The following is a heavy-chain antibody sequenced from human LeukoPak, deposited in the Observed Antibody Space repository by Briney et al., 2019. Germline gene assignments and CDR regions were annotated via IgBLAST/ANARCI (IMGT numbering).Heavy chain of an antibody. CDR1: GYAFTTIG. D-gene: IGHD3-10*01. CDR2: ISGAKGNT. Sequence: ASVKVSCRASGYAFTTIGFSWVRQAPGQGLEWMGWISGAKGNTNYAPQFQGRVTMTIDTSTSTAFMELRSLRSDDTAVYSCATDHYNAFHFWGQGTMVIVSS. V-gene: IGHV1-18*04. J-gene: IGHJ3*01. CDR3: ATDHYNAFHF.